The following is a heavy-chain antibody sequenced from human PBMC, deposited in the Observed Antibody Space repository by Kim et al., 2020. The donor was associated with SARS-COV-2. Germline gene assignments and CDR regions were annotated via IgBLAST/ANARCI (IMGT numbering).Heavy chain of an antibody. CDR1: GASISSSGYY. V-gene: IGHV4-39*01. CDR2: VYYTGSN. Sequence: SETLSLTCTVSGASISSSGYYWGWIRQPPGKGLEWIVSVYYTGSNYYNPSLKSRITISVDTSKNQFSLKLSSVTAADTAVYYCARHFRGTSLRFLGLFQFDSWGQGTLVTVSS. CDR3: ARHFRGTSLRFLGLFQFDS. J-gene: IGHJ4*02. D-gene: IGHD1-1*01.